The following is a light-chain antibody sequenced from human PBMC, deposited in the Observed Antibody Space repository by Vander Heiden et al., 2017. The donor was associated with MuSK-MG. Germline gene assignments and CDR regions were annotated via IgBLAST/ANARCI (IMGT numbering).Light chain of an antibody. Sequence: MTHSPATLCVSPGDRATLSCRASQSVGSSLAWYEQRPGQAPRLLISGASTRDTTITARFSGNGSGTEVTLTISSRQSEDSALYYCQQYYDWDPYTFGQGTKVEI. CDR2: GAS. CDR3: QQYYDWDPYT. J-gene: IGKJ2*01. CDR1: QSVGSS. V-gene: IGKV3-15*01.